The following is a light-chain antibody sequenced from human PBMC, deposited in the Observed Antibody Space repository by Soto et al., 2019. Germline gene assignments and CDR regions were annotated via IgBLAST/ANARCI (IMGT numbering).Light chain of an antibody. CDR1: SGSIGSNS. Sequence: NFMLTHPQSVSESPGKTVTISCTRSSGSIGSNSVQWYQQRPGSAPSIVIYEDDQRPSGVPNRFAGSIDRSSNSASLTISGLQTEDEADYYCQSYDTNTVVFGGGTKLTVL. CDR2: EDD. CDR3: QSYDTNTVV. V-gene: IGLV6-57*04. J-gene: IGLJ2*01.